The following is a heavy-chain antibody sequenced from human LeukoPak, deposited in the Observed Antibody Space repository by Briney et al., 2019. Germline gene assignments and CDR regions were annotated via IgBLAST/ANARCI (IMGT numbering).Heavy chain of an antibody. Sequence: GGSLRLSCAASGFTFSSYWVHWVRQAPGKGLVGVSRINSDGSSTSYADSVKGRFTISRDNAKNTLYLQMNSLRAEDTAVYYCARAQRGSFDYWGQGTLVTVSS. J-gene: IGHJ4*02. D-gene: IGHD3-16*01. CDR3: ARAQRGSFDY. CDR2: INSDGSST. V-gene: IGHV3-74*01. CDR1: GFTFSSYW.